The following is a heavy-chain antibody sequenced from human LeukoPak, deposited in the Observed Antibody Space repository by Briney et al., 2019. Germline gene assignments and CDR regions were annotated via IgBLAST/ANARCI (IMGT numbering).Heavy chain of an antibody. J-gene: IGHJ5*02. V-gene: IGHV3-74*01. D-gene: IGHD5-18*01. CDR3: ARCPSMVKGILSYNWFDP. CDR1: GFTFSSYW. CDR2: INSDGSST. Sequence: PGGSLRLSCAASGFTFSSYWMHWVRQASGKGLVWVSRINSDGSSTSYADSVKGRFTISRDNAKNTLYLQMNSLRAEDTAVYYCARCPSMVKGILSYNWFDPWGQGTLVTVSS.